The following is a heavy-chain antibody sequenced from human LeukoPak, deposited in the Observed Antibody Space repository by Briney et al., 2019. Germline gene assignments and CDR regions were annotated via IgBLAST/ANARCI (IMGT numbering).Heavy chain of an antibody. CDR2: IFYRGNT. D-gene: IGHD3-3*01. V-gene: IGHV4-39*01. CDR1: GGFISSSSYY. CDR3: ARPITIFGGGDV. J-gene: IGHJ6*04. Sequence: SETLSLTCAVSGGFISSSSYYWGWIRQPPGKGLEWIGSIFYRGNTYYNPSLKSRVTISIDSSKNQFSLGLSSVTAADTAVYYCARPITIFGGGDVWGKGTTVTVSS.